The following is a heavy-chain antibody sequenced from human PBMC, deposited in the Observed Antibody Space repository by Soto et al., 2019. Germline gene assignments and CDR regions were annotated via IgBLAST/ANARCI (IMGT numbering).Heavy chain of an antibody. J-gene: IGHJ4*02. CDR2: IRGSGGNT. CDR1: GFTFSSYA. D-gene: IGHD6-19*01. CDR3: AKDEYNSGEYYYFDY. Sequence: EVQLLESGGGLVQPGGSLRLSCAASGFTFSSYAMSWVRQAPGKGLEWVSGIRGSGGNTYYADSVKGRFSNSRDNSKNTLYLQMNSLRAEDTAVYYCAKDEYNSGEYYYFDYWGQGTLVTVSS. V-gene: IGHV3-23*01.